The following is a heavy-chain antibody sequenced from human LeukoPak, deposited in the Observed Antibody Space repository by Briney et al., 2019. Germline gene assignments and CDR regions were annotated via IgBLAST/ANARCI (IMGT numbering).Heavy chain of an antibody. CDR2: ISYNSDTI. J-gene: IGHJ4*02. D-gene: IGHD6-13*01. Sequence: PGRSLRLSCAASGFTFDDYAMHWVRQAPGKGLEWVSGISYNSDTIAYADSVKGRFTISRDNAKNSLYLQMNSLRAEDTAVYYCARELAAAGPIDYWGQGTLVTVSS. CDR1: GFTFDDYA. V-gene: IGHV3-9*01. CDR3: ARELAAAGPIDY.